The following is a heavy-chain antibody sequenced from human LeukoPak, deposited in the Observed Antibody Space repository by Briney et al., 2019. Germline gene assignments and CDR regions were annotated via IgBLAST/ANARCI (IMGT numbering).Heavy chain of an antibody. Sequence: ASVKVSCKASGYTFTNYGISWVRQAPGRGLEWMGWISAYNGNTNYAQKLQGRVTMTTDTSTSTAYMDLKSLRSDDTAVYYCARDRLSGGGDYWGQGTLVTVSS. D-gene: IGHD3-3*01. J-gene: IGHJ4*02. CDR1: GYTFTNYG. CDR2: ISAYNGNT. CDR3: ARDRLSGGGDY. V-gene: IGHV1-18*01.